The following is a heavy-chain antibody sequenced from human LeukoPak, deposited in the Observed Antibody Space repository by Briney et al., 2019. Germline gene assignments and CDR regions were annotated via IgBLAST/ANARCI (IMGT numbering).Heavy chain of an antibody. CDR2: MNPNSGNT. J-gene: IGHJ4*02. CDR3: ARVGVATEFDY. V-gene: IGHV1-8*02. Sequence: ASVKVSCKASGYTFTSYAMNWVRQAPGQGLEWMGWMNPNSGNTGYAQKFQGRVTMTRNTSISTAYMELSSLRSDDTAVYYCARVGVATEFDYWGQGTLVTVSS. CDR1: GYTFTSYA. D-gene: IGHD2-15*01.